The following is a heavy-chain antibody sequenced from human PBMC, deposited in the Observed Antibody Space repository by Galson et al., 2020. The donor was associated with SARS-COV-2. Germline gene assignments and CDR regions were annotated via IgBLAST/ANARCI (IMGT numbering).Heavy chain of an antibody. J-gene: IGHJ4*02. CDR1: GDSISSTDYY. V-gene: IGHV4-39*01. CDR3: ARRAAMLRGLIHRGYCDR. CDR2: IYFSGNT. Sequence: SQTLSLTCTVSGDSISSTDYYWGWIRQTPGKGLEWIGSIYFSGNTYYSPSLKSRVTMSVETSKNQFSLKLTSVTAADTAVYYCARRAAMLRGLIHRGYCDRWGQGTLVTVSS. D-gene: IGHD3-10*01.